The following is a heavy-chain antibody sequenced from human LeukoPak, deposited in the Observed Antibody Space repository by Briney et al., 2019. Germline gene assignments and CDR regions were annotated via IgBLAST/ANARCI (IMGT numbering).Heavy chain of an antibody. V-gene: IGHV4-61*02. Sequence: SQTLSLTCTVSGGSISSGSYDWRWIRQPAGKGLEWIGRIYTSGSTNYNPSLKSRVTISVDTSKNQFSLKLSSVTAADTAVYYCARDYYYDSSGLDYWGQGTLVTVSS. J-gene: IGHJ4*02. CDR3: ARDYYYDSSGLDY. CDR2: IYTSGST. D-gene: IGHD3-22*01. CDR1: GGSISSGSYD.